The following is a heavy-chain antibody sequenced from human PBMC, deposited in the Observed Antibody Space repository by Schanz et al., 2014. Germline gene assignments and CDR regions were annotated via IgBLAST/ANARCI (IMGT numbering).Heavy chain of an antibody. D-gene: IGHD5-12*01. CDR3: ARDGGRDGYNLAFDV. J-gene: IGHJ3*01. V-gene: IGHV3-30*03. Sequence: QLQLVESGGGVVQPGRSLRLSCAGSGFSFSDYGMHWVRQAPGRGLEWVAVISYHGSERYYADSVKGRFIISRDSSKNTLFLQMNSLRAEDTAVYFCARDGGRDGYNLAFDVWGQGTLVTVSS. CDR2: ISYHGSER. CDR1: GFSFSDYG.